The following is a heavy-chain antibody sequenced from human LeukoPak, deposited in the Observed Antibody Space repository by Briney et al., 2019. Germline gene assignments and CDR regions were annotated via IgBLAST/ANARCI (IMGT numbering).Heavy chain of an antibody. Sequence: ASVKVSCKASGYTFTSYGISWVRQAPGQGLEWMGGIIPIFGTANYAQKFQGRVAITADKSTSTAYMELSSLRSEDTAVYYCARGDSSSWYYFDYWGQGTLVTVSS. V-gene: IGHV1-69*06. J-gene: IGHJ4*02. CDR3: ARGDSSSWYYFDY. D-gene: IGHD6-13*01. CDR1: GYTFTSYG. CDR2: IIPIFGTA.